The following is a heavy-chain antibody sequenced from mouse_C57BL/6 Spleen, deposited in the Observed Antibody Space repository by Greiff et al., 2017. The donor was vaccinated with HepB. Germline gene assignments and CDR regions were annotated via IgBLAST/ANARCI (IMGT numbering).Heavy chain of an antibody. V-gene: IGHV1-82*01. Sequence: VQRVESGPELVKPGASVKISCKASGYAFSSSWMNWVKQRPGKGLEWIGRIYPGDGDTNYNGKFKGKATLTADKSSSTAYMQLSSLTSEDSAVYFCARTSNRFDYWGQGTTLTVSS. CDR2: IYPGDGDT. CDR1: GYAFSSSW. J-gene: IGHJ2*01. CDR3: ARTSNRFDY.